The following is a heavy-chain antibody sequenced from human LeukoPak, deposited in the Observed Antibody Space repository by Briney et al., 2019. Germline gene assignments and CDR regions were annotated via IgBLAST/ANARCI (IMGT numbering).Heavy chain of an antibody. CDR2: FDPEDGET. J-gene: IGHJ4*02. CDR1: GYTLTELS. V-gene: IGHV1-24*01. D-gene: IGHD6-13*01. CDR3: ATQRGSSWVFDY. Sequence: ASVKVPCKVSGYTLTELSMHWVRQAPGKGLEWMGGFDPEDGETIYAQKFQGRVTMTEDTSTDTAYMELSSLRSEDTAVYYCATQRGSSWVFDYWGQGTLVTVSS.